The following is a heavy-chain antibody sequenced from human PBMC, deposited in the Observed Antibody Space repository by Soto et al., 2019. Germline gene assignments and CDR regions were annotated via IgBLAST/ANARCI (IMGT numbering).Heavy chain of an antibody. CDR3: ARDLGDSGYYLEY. V-gene: IGHV3-33*01. J-gene: IGHJ4*02. Sequence: PCGCMRISCAACGITVNSYSMNVERKDPGKGLEWVAVIWDDGSDRFYADSVKGRFTISRDNSKNTLYLQMNSLRAEDTAVYYCARDLGDSGYYLEYWGQGILVTVSS. CDR1: GITVNSYS. CDR2: IWDDGSDR. D-gene: IGHD3-22*01.